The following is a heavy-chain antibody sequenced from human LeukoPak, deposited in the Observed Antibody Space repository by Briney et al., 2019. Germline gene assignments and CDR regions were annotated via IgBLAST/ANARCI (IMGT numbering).Heavy chain of an antibody. D-gene: IGHD4-17*01. CDR3: AKSTDYGDHGNFQH. CDR2: IGGSGGST. CDR1: GFTFSSYA. J-gene: IGHJ1*01. Sequence: PGGSLRLSCAASGFTFSSYAMSWVRQAPGKGLEWVSAIGGSGGSTYYADSVKGRFTISRDNSKNTLYLQMNSLRAEDTAVYYCAKSTDYGDHGNFQHWGQGTLVTVSS. V-gene: IGHV3-23*01.